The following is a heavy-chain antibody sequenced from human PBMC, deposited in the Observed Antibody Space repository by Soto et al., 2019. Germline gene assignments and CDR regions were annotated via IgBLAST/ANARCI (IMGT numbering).Heavy chain of an antibody. CDR3: AKDYYYGSGSSDY. J-gene: IGHJ4*02. CDR2: ISGSGGST. CDR1: GFTFSSYA. Sequence: EVQLLESGGGLVQPGGSLRLSCAASGFTFSSYAMSWVRQAPGKELEWVSAISGSGGSTYYADSVKGRFTISRDNSKNTLYLQMNSLRAEDTAVYYCAKDYYYGSGSSDYWGQGTLVTVSS. V-gene: IGHV3-23*01. D-gene: IGHD3-10*01.